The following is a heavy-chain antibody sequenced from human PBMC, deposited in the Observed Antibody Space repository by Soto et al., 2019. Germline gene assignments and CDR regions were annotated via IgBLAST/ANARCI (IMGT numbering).Heavy chain of an antibody. CDR2: ISTSGSYI. CDR1: GFSFSSYN. V-gene: IGHV3-21*06. J-gene: IGHJ3*02. D-gene: IGHD4-17*01. CDR3: ATIGDRDGLDI. Sequence: EVQLVESGGGLVKPEESLRLSCAASGFSFSSYNMKWVRQAPGKGLEWVSSISTSGSYIFYAGSVRGRFTIFRDDAKNSLHLQMNSLRVEDTAVYYCATIGDRDGLDIWGQGTTVIVSS.